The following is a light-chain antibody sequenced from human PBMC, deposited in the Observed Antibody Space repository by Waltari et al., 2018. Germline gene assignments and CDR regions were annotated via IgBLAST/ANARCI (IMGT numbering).Light chain of an antibody. CDR3: QQYNQWPLT. Sequence: PPCRASLSIDDSLAWYQQKPGHPPRLLIHGASTRDTGIPVRFSGSGSGTDFTLTITGLQSEDFAVYFCQQYNQWPLTFGRGTKVEIK. CDR1: LSIDDS. V-gene: IGKV3-15*01. CDR2: GAS. J-gene: IGKJ4*01.